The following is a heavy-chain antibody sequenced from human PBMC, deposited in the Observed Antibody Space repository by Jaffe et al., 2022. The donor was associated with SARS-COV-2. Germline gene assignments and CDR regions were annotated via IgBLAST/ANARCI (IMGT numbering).Heavy chain of an antibody. CDR1: GFTFSGSA. V-gene: IGHV3-73*01. Sequence: EVQLVESGGGLVQPGGSLKLSCAASGFTFSGSAMHWVRQASGKGLEWVGRIRSKANSYATAYAASVKGRFTISRDDSKNTAYLQMNSLKTEDTAVYYCTRHRDNYYDSSGYYPPFDYWGQGTLVTVSS. D-gene: IGHD3-22*01. CDR2: IRSKANSYAT. CDR3: TRHRDNYYDSSGYYPPFDY. J-gene: IGHJ4*02.